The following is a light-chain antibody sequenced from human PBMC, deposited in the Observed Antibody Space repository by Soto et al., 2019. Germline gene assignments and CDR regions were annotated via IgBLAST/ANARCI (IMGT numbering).Light chain of an antibody. Sequence: CTGTSSDVGGYNYVSWYQQHPGKAPKVMIYDVSYRPSGVSNRFSGSKSGNTASLTISGLQVEDEADYHCSSYTSSSTLVVFGGGTKLTVL. CDR3: SSYTSSSTLVV. CDR1: SSDVGGYNY. V-gene: IGLV2-14*03. CDR2: DVS. J-gene: IGLJ2*01.